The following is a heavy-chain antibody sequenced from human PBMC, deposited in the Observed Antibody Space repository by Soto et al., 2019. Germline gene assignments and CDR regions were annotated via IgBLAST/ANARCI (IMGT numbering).Heavy chain of an antibody. CDR3: AKDTSKYSNNWPAYYGLDV. CDR1: GFTFSSFG. V-gene: IGHV3-30*18. CDR2: ISFDGSNK. Sequence: GSLRLSCAASGFTFSSFGMHWVRQAPGKGLEWVAVISFDGSNKYYADSVKGRFTISRDNSKNTLSLQMNSLKAEDTAVYYCAKDTSKYSNNWPAYYGLDVWGQGTTVTV. J-gene: IGHJ6*02. D-gene: IGHD1-1*01.